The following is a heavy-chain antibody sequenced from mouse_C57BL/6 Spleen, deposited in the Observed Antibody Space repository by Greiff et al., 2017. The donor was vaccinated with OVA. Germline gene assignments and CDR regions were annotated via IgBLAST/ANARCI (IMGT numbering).Heavy chain of an antibody. Sequence: EVKLMESGGGLVKPGGSLKLSCAASGFTFSSYAMSWVRQTPEKRLEWVATISDGGSYTYYPDNVKGRFTISRDNAKNNLYLQMSHLKSEDTAMYYCARESYGYFDVWGTGTTVTVSS. V-gene: IGHV5-4*01. CDR1: GFTFSSYA. J-gene: IGHJ1*03. CDR3: ARESYGYFDV. CDR2: ISDGGSYT.